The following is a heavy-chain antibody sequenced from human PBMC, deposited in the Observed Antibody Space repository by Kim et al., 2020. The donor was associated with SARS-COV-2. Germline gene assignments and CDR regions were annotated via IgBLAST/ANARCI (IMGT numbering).Heavy chain of an antibody. V-gene: IGHV3-23*01. J-gene: IGHJ4*02. CDR3: SNRLDY. CDR1: GFTFSSDA. Sequence: GGSLRLSCAASGFTFSSDAMSWVRQAPGKGLEWVSAINGSGGSTYYADSVNGRFTISIYNANNTLYLQMQSLRLEDTDVYDYSNRLDYLRQGTLTTVTS. CDR2: INGSGGST.